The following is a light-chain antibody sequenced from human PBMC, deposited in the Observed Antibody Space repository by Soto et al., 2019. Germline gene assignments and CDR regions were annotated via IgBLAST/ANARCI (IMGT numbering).Light chain of an antibody. J-gene: IGLJ1*01. CDR1: SSDIGGYNY. Sequence: QSALTQPASVSGSPGQSITISCTGTSSDIGGYNYVSWYQQLPGKAPKLMIYDVSNRPSGVSTRFSGSKSGNTASLTISGLQAEDEADYYCNTYTSYSGVFGTGTKVTVL. V-gene: IGLV2-14*01. CDR2: DVS. CDR3: NTYTSYSGV.